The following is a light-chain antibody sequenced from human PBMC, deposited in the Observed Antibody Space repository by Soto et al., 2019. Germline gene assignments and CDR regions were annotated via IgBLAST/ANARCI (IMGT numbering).Light chain of an antibody. CDR2: GAS. J-gene: IGKJ1*01. CDR1: QSVSSN. V-gene: IGKV3-15*01. Sequence: EIVMTQSPATLSMSPGDRATLSCRASQSVSSNLAWYQQKPGQAPRLLIYGASTRATGIPARFSGSGSGTEFTLTISSLQSEDFALNYCQQYNNWPRTFGQGTKVEIK. CDR3: QQYNNWPRT.